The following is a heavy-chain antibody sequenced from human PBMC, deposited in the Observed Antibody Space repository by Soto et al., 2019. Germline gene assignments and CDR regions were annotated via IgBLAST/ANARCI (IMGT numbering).Heavy chain of an antibody. J-gene: IGHJ6*02. CDR2: IYYNGNT. D-gene: IGHD4-17*01. V-gene: IGHV4-30-4*08. Sequence: SETLSLTCSVSGGSISNDDYYWTWIRQPPGKGLEWNGHIYYNGNTYYNPSLKSRLTMSLDTSQNQFSLHLTSVIAADSASYFCARATTVTSSFFYYGLDVWGQGTTVTVSS. CDR1: GGSISNDDYY. CDR3: ARATTVTSSFFYYGLDV.